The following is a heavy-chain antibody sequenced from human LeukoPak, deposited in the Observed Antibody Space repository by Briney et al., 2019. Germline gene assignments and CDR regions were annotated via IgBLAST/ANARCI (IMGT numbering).Heavy chain of an antibody. CDR2: ISWNSGSI. Sequence: PGRSLRLSCAASGFTFDDYAMHWVRQAPGMGLEWVSGISWNSGSIGYADSVKGRFTISRDNAKNSLYLRMNSLRAEDTALYYCAKADSSSWYSGFDYWGQGTLVTVSS. CDR3: AKADSSSWYSGFDY. J-gene: IGHJ4*02. V-gene: IGHV3-9*01. CDR1: GFTFDDYA. D-gene: IGHD6-13*01.